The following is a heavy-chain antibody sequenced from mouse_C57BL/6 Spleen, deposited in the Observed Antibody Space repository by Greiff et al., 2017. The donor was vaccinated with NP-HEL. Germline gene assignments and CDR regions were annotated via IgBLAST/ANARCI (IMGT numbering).Heavy chain of an antibody. D-gene: IGHD1-1*01. J-gene: IGHJ3*01. Sequence: EVQLVESGEGLVKPGGSLKLSCAASGFTFSSYAMSWVRQTPEKRLEWVAYISSGGDYIYYADTVKGRFTISRDNARNTLYLQMSSLKSEDTAMCYCTRKITTVVESAWFAYWGQGTLVTVSA. CDR1: GFTFSSYA. CDR3: TRKITTVVESAWFAY. V-gene: IGHV5-9-1*02. CDR2: ISSGGDYI.